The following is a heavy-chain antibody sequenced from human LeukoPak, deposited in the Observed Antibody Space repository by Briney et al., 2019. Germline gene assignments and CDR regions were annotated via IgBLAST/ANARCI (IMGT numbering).Heavy chain of an antibody. CDR3: AKGSYYGDYVPIDY. J-gene: IGHJ4*02. D-gene: IGHD4-17*01. V-gene: IGHV3-9*01. CDR1: GFTFDDYA. CDR2: ISRNSGSI. Sequence: TGGSLRLSCAASGFTFDDYAMHWVRQAPGKGLEWVSGISRNSGSIGYADSVKGRFTISRDNAKNSLYLQMNSLRAEDTALYYCAKGSYYGDYVPIDYWGQGTLVTVSS.